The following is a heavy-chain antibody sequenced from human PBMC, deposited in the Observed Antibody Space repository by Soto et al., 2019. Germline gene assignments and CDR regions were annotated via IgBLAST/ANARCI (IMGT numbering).Heavy chain of an antibody. V-gene: IGHV4-59*01. J-gene: IGHJ6*01. CDR1: GGPISIYY. CDR2: ICYSGST. Sequence: PSETLEITCIFSGGPISIYYWSWIRQPPGKGLDLVGYICYSGSTNYNPSLKSRVTISVDTSKNQFSLKLSSVTAADTAVYYCARGQGDSGYDYGGNDYGDYYYYGMDVWGQGTTVTVSS. CDR3: ARGQGDSGYDYGGNDYGDYYYYGMDV. D-gene: IGHD5-12*01.